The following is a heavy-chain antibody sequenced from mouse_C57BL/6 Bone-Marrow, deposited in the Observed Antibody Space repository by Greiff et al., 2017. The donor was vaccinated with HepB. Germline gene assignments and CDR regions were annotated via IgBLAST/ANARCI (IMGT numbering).Heavy chain of an antibody. CDR2: ISYDGSN. CDR1: GYSITSGYY. J-gene: IGHJ2*01. Sequence: DVQLVESGPGLVKPSQSLSLTCSVTGYSITSGYYWNWIRQFPGNKREWMGYISYDGSNNYNPSLKNRISITRDTSKNQFFLNLNSVTTEDTATYYCAREGFYYFDYWGQGTTLTVSS. CDR3: AREGFYYFDY. V-gene: IGHV3-6*01.